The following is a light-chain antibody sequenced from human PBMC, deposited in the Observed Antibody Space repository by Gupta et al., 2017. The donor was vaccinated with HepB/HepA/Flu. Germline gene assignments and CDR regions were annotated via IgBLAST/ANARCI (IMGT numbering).Light chain of an antibody. CDR1: QSISSD. J-gene: IGKJ5*01. CDR3: QQYNNWPLT. Sequence: ELVMTQSPATQSVSPGERATLSCRASQSISSDLAWYQQKSGQAPRLLIDDTSTRATGIPARFGGSGSGTEFTLTISSLQSEDFAVYFCQQYNNWPLTFGQGTRLEIK. V-gene: IGKV3-15*01. CDR2: DTS.